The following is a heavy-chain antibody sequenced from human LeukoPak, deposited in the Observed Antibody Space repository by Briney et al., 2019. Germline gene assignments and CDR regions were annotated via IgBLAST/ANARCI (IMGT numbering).Heavy chain of an antibody. CDR1: GGSISSYY. Sequence: SETLSLTCTVSGGSISSYYWSWIRQPPGKGLEWIGYIYYSGSTNYNPSLKSRVTISVDTSKNQFSLKLSSVTAADTAVYYCARETLGIAVARYYYYMDVWGKGTTVTVSS. J-gene: IGHJ6*03. CDR2: IYYSGST. V-gene: IGHV4-59*12. CDR3: ARETLGIAVARYYYYMDV. D-gene: IGHD6-19*01.